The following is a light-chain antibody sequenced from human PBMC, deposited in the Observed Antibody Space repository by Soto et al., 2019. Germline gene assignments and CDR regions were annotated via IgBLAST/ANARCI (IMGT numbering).Light chain of an antibody. J-gene: IGLJ2*01. Sequence: QTVVTQAPSVSVSPGGTVTLTCGLSSGSVSTNYYPSWYQQTPGQAPRTLIYSTNTRSSGVPDRFSGSILGNKAALTIAGARADDESDYYCVLYMGSGISVFGGGTQLTVL. CDR1: SGSVSTNYY. V-gene: IGLV8-61*01. CDR3: VLYMGSGISV. CDR2: STN.